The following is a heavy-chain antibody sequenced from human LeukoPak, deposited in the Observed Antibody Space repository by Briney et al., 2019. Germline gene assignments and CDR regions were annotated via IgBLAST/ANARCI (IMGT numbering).Heavy chain of an antibody. CDR1: GFTFSNFW. Sequence: PGGSLRLSCAASGFTFSNFWMSWVRQAPGKGLERVANIKEDGSDKYYLDSVKGRFTISRDNAKNSLYLQMNSLRAEDTALYYCAKDIGGGAGYYGMDVWGQGTTVTVSS. V-gene: IGHV3-7*03. D-gene: IGHD4/OR15-4a*01. J-gene: IGHJ6*02. CDR3: AKDIGGGAGYYGMDV. CDR2: IKEDGSDK.